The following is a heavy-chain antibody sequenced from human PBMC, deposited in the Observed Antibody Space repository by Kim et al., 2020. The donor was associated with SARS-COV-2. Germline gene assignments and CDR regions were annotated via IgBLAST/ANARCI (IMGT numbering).Heavy chain of an antibody. Sequence: SETLSLTCTVSGGSISSYYWSWIRQPPGKGLEWIGYIYYSGSTNYNPSLKSRVTISVDTSKNQFSLKLSSVTAADTAVYYCARHRGGLLRWGWYFDLWGRGTLVTVSS. CDR2: IYYSGST. J-gene: IGHJ2*01. CDR3: ARHRGGLLRWGWYFDL. V-gene: IGHV4-59*08. CDR1: GGSISSYY. D-gene: IGHD1-26*01.